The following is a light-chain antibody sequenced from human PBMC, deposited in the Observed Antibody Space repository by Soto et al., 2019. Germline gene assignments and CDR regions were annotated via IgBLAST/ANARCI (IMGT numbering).Light chain of an antibody. CDR1: SSDVGGYNY. CDR3: ASYVTGNTYV. Sequence: QSVLTQPASVSGSPGQSITISCSGTSSDVGGYNYVSWYQLHPGKAPKLMIHEVSERPSGVSNRFSGSKSGNTASLTISGLQAEDEADYHCASYVTGNTYVFGSGTKVTVL. J-gene: IGLJ1*01. CDR2: EVS. V-gene: IGLV2-14*01.